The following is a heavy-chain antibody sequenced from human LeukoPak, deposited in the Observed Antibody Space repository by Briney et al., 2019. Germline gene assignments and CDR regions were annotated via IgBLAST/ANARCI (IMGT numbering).Heavy chain of an antibody. CDR3: AKVPGYSFGYNYYGMDV. J-gene: IGHJ6*02. CDR1: GFTFSSYA. CDR2: ISGSGGNI. Sequence: GGSLRLSCAASGFTFSSYAMSWVRQAPGKGLEWVSGISGSGGNIYYADFVKGRFTISRDNSKNTLCLQMNSLRAEDTAMYYCAKVPGYSFGYNYYGMDVWGQGTTVTVSS. V-gene: IGHV3-23*01. D-gene: IGHD5-18*01.